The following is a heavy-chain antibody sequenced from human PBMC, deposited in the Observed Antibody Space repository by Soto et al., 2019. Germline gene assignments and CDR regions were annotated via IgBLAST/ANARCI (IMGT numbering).Heavy chain of an antibody. CDR2: ISYSGTT. CDR3: ARDYCSSSSCDYYYGMDV. D-gene: IGHD2-15*01. Sequence: SETLSLTCTVSGGSIISGGYYWNWIRQHPGKGLEWIGYISYSGTTYYNPSLKSRVTISEDTSKNQFSLKLSSVTAADTAVYYCARDYCSSSSCDYYYGMDVWGQGTTVTVSS. J-gene: IGHJ6*02. V-gene: IGHV4-31*02. CDR1: GGSIISGGYY.